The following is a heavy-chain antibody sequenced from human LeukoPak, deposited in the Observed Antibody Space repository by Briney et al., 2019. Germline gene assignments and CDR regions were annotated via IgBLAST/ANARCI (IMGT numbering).Heavy chain of an antibody. CDR3: AKNGGYSYGLYYFDY. CDR1: GFIFSSYN. CDR2: ISSSSSTI. J-gene: IGHJ4*02. D-gene: IGHD5-18*01. Sequence: GGSLRLSCAASGFIFSSYNMNWVRQAPGKGLEWVSYISSSSSTIYYADSVKGRFTISRDNAKNSLYLQMNSLRAGDTAVYYCAKNGGYSYGLYYFDYWGQGALVTVSS. V-gene: IGHV3-48*01.